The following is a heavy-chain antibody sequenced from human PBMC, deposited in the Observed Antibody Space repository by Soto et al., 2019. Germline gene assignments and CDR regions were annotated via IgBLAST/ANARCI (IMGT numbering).Heavy chain of an antibody. Sequence: QITLKESGPTLVKPTQTLTLTCTFSGFSLSTSGVGVGWIRQPPGKALEWLALIYWDDDKRYRPSLQSRLTITKDTSKNQVVRTMTNMDPVDTATYYCAHVYGGYDNFDYWGQGTLVTVSS. J-gene: IGHJ4*02. CDR1: GFSLSTSGVG. V-gene: IGHV2-5*02. CDR2: IYWDDDK. CDR3: AHVYGGYDNFDY. D-gene: IGHD5-12*01.